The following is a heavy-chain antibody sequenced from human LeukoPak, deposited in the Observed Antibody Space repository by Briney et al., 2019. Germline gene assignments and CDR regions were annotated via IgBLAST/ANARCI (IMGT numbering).Heavy chain of an antibody. D-gene: IGHD4/OR15-4a*01. CDR3: ASPLTMDV. CDR1: GFTFSSYG. V-gene: IGHV3-33*01. Sequence: GRSLRLSCAASGFTFSSYGMHWVRQAPGKGLEWVAVILNDGSQEKYADSVKGRFTISRDNSKNTLYLQMNSLRAEDTAVYYCASPLTMDVWGQGTTVTVSS. J-gene: IGHJ6*02. CDR2: ILNDGSQE.